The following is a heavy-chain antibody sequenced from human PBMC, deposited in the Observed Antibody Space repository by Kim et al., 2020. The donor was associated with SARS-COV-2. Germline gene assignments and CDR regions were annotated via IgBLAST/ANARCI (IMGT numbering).Heavy chain of an antibody. V-gene: IGHV3-30*04. D-gene: IGHD1-26*01. J-gene: IGHJ4*02. CDR3: GRAGGSYVPRLRY. Sequence: GGSLRLSCAASGFTFSSYAMHWVRQAPGKGLEWVAVISYDGSNKYYADSVKGRFTISRDNSKNTLYLQMNSLRAEDTAVYYFGRAGGSYVPRLRYWGQGTLVTVSS. CDR2: ISYDGSNK. CDR1: GFTFSSYA.